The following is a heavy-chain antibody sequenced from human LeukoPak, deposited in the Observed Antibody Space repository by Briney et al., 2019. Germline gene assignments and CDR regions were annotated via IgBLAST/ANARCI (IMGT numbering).Heavy chain of an antibody. J-gene: IGHJ4*02. CDR3: ARGALGTAMPRFDY. Sequence: SETLSLICAVYGGFFSGYYWSWIRQSPGKGLEWIGEINHSRSTNFNPSLKSRVTISADTSKNQMSLKLSSMTAADAAVYYCARGALGTAMPRFDYWGQGTLVTVPS. D-gene: IGHD5-18*01. CDR1: GGFFSGYY. CDR2: INHSRST. V-gene: IGHV4-34*01.